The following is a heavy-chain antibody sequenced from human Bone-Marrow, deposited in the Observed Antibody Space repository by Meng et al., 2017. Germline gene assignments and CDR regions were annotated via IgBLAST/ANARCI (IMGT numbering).Heavy chain of an antibody. Sequence: SETLSLTCTVSGGSISSSSYYWGWIRQPPGKGLEWIGSIYYSGSTYYNPSLKSRVTISVDTSKNQFSLKLSSVTAADTAVYYCARSGGGPWWPPHKYYFDYWGQGTLVTVSS. D-gene: IGHD2-15*01. CDR2: IYYSGST. J-gene: IGHJ4*02. CDR3: ARSGGGPWWPPHKYYFDY. V-gene: IGHV4-39*07. CDR1: GGSISSSSYY.